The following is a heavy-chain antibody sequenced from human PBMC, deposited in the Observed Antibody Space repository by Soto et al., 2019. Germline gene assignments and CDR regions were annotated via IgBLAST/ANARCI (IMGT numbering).Heavy chain of an antibody. CDR1: GFTFRNYA. D-gene: IGHD2-15*01. CDR2: ISGSGQTT. Sequence: GGSLRLSCAASGFTFRNYAMSWVRQAPGKGLEWVSAISGSGQTTYYADSVKGRFFISRDISKNTVYLQVNSLRGEDTAVYFCAKDQSSGASGIHGFDVCGQGTLVTVSS. CDR3: AKDQSSGASGIHGFDV. V-gene: IGHV3-23*01. J-gene: IGHJ3*01.